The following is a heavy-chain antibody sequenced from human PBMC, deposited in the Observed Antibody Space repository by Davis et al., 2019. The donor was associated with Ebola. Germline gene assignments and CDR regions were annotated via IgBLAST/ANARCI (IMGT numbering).Heavy chain of an antibody. V-gene: IGHV4-59*08. J-gene: IGHJ4*02. CDR2: ISGTGST. CDR1: GGPISSEH. Sequence: PSETLSLPFTVPGGPISSEHWSWIRQPPGKGLGWIGYISGTGSTMYNPSLQSRVTISKDTSRKKFSLKLTSVTAADTAVYYCARHRSRTSWVDYWGQGTLVTVSS. D-gene: IGHD2-2*01. CDR3: ARHRSRTSWVDY.